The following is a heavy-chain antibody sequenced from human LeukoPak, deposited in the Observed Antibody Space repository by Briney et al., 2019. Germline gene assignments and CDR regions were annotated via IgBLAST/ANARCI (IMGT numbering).Heavy chain of an antibody. J-gene: IGHJ4*02. CDR3: AKRTGRGIAAAGDY. Sequence: GSLRLSCAASGFTFSSYAMHWVRQAPGKGLEWVAVISYDGSNKYYADSVKGRFTISRDNSKNTLYLQMNSLRAEDTAVYYCAKRTGRGIAAAGDYWGQGTLVTVSS. D-gene: IGHD6-13*01. CDR1: GFTFSSYA. CDR2: ISYDGSNK. V-gene: IGHV3-30-3*02.